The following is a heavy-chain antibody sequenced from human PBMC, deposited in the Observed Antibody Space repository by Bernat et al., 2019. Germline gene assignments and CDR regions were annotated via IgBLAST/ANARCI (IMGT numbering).Heavy chain of an antibody. CDR2: ILPILGIA. CDR1: GGTFSSYT. D-gene: IGHD2-2*01. V-gene: IGHV1-69*02. Sequence: QVQLVQSGAEVKKPGSSVKVSCKASGGTFSSYTISWVRQAPGQGLEWMGRILPILGIANYAQKFQGSVPITADKSTSTASMALSSLRSEDTAVYYCARAPGGYCSSTSCHNIDYWGQGTLVTVSS. CDR3: ARAPGGYCSSTSCHNIDY. J-gene: IGHJ4*02.